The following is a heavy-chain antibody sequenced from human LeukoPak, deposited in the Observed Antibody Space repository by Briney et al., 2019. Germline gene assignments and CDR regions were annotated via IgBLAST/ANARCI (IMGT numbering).Heavy chain of an antibody. V-gene: IGHV5-51*01. CDR1: GYIFTSYW. CDR3: ARLDDRSGLYAGWFDP. D-gene: IGHD2-8*02. CDR2: IYPADSDI. J-gene: IGHJ5*02. Sequence: GESLKISCQASGYIFTSYWIGWIRQKPGRGPELMGLIYPADSDIKYRPPFEGQVTISVDNANNITFLQWSGLRASDTAIYYCARLDDRSGLYAGWFDPWGQGSLVTVST.